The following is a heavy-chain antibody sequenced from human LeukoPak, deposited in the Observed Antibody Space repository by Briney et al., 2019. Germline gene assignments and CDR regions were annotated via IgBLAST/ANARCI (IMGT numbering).Heavy chain of an antibody. D-gene: IGHD3-10*01. V-gene: IGHV1-2*02. CDR3: ARGVVRGAIHI. Sequence: GASVKVSCKASGYTFTGYYMHWVRQAPGQGLEWMGWINPNSGGTNCRVTMTRDTSISTAYMELSRLRSDDTAVYYCARGVVRGAIHIGGQGTMVTVSS. CDR2: INPNSGGT. CDR1: GYTFTGYY. J-gene: IGHJ3*02.